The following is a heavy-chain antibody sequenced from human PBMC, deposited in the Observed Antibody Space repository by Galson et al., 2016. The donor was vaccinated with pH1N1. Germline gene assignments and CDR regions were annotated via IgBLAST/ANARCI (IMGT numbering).Heavy chain of an antibody. J-gene: IGHJ1*01. CDR3: ATCYSSSWYHQYFQH. Sequence: SVKVSCKASGGTFNNYAISWVRQAPGQGLEWMGGIIPIVGMANYAQKFQGRVTMTADISTTTAYMELSSLRSEDTAVYYCATCYSSSWYHQYFQHWGQGSLVTVSS. CDR2: IIPIVGMA. CDR1: GGTFNNYA. V-gene: IGHV1-69*10. D-gene: IGHD6-13*01.